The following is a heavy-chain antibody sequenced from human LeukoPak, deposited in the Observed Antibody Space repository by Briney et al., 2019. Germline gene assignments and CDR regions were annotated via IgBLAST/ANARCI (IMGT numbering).Heavy chain of an antibody. CDR3: ARDSTPPNYTSGKNDAFDI. CDR2: ISDSGTII. J-gene: IGHJ3*02. V-gene: IGHV3-48*03. CDR1: GFNFRSYA. D-gene: IGHD3-10*01. Sequence: PGGSLRVSCAASGFNFRSYAMSWVRQAPGKGLEWLSYISDSGTIIHNADSVRGRFTISRDSAKNSLFLQMNSLRADDTAVYYCARDSTPPNYTSGKNDAFDIWGQGTLVSVSS.